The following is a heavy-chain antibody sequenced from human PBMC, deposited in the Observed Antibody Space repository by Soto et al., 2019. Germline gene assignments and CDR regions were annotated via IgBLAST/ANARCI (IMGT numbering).Heavy chain of an antibody. V-gene: IGHV4-59*01. CDR1: GGSISIYY. CDR3: ARYPGRPDIVVGMDV. Sequence: SETLSLTCTVSGGSISIYYWSWIRQPPGKGLEWIGYIYYSGSTNYNPSLKSRVTISVDTSKNQFSLKLSSVTAADTAVYYCARYPGRPDIVVGMDVWGQGTTVTVSS. CDR2: IYYSGST. J-gene: IGHJ6*02. D-gene: IGHD2-21*01.